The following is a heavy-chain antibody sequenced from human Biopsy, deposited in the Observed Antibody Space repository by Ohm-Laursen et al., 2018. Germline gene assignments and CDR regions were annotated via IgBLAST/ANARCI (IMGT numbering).Heavy chain of an antibody. J-gene: IGHJ4*02. V-gene: IGHV1-24*01. CDR1: GYTLTVLS. CDR2: FALENGKT. CDR3: AADINVWNVNY. Sequence: GASAYASCKISGYTLTVLSTHWGRQAPGKGLEWMVGFALENGKTVYAQNFQARVSMTEDTSTDTAYMELRSLRSEDTTVYYCAADINVWNVNYWGQGTQVTVSS. D-gene: IGHD1-1*01.